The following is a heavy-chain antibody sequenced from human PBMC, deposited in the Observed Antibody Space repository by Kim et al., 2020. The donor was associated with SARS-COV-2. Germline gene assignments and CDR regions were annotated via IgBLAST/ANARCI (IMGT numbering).Heavy chain of an antibody. CDR2: ISSNGGST. CDR1: GFTFSSYA. Sequence: GGSLRLSCSASGFTFSSYAMHWVRQAPGQGLKYVSAISSNGGSTHYADSAKGRFTISTDNSKNTLYLQMSSLRAEDTAVYYCVKGGYSSGWRDWGQGTLVTVSS. V-gene: IGHV3-64D*09. D-gene: IGHD6-19*01. J-gene: IGHJ4*02. CDR3: VKGGYSSGWRD.